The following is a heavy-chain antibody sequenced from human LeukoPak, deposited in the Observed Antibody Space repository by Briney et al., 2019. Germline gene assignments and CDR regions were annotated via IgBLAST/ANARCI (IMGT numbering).Heavy chain of an antibody. Sequence: PSETLSLTCAVSGGSISRGGYSWSWIRQPPGKGLEWIGYFYCSGSTYYNPSLKSRVTISVDTSKNQLSLKLSSVTAADTALYYCARESNYHGSGTGWFDPWGQGTLVTVSS. V-gene: IGHV4-30-4*07. CDR1: GGSISRGGYS. CDR2: FYCSGST. J-gene: IGHJ5*02. D-gene: IGHD3-10*01. CDR3: ARESNYHGSGTGWFDP.